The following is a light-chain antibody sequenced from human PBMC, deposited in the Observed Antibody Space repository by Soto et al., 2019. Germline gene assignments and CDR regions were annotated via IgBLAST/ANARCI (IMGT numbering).Light chain of an antibody. CDR2: GAS. CDR3: QQDVGSPYT. CDR1: QSVSSSY. J-gene: IGKJ2*01. V-gene: IGKV3-20*01. Sequence: EIVLTQSPGTLSLSPGQRATLSCRASQSVSSSYLAWYQQKPGQAPRLLIYGASSRATGIPDRFSGSGSGTDFTLTISKLEPEDFAVYYCQQDVGSPYTFGQGTKLEI.